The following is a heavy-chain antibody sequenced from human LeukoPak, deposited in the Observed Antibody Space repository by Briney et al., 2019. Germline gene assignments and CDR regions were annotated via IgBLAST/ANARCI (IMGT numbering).Heavy chain of an antibody. CDR3: AKGPLLWN. Sequence: GGTLRLSCTASGFTFNSYGMSWVRQAPGKGLEWVSDISGSGGRIYYADSVKGRFTISRDNSKNTLYLQMNSLRAEDTAVYYCAKGPLLWNWGQGTLVTVSS. D-gene: IGHD2/OR15-2a*01. J-gene: IGHJ4*02. V-gene: IGHV3-23*01. CDR2: ISGSGGRI. CDR1: GFTFNSYG.